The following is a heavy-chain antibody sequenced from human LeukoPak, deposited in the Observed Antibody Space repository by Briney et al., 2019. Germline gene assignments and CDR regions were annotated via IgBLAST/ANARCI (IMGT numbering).Heavy chain of an antibody. CDR2: ISYDGGNK. CDR3: AKDRGGRQLPQY. D-gene: IGHD6-13*01. CDR1: GFTFSSYG. Sequence: GRSLRLSCAASGFTFSSYGMHWVRQAPGKGLEWVAVISYDGGNKYYADSVKGRFTISRDNSKNTLYLQMNSLRAEDTAVYYCAKDRGGRQLPQYWGQGTLVTVSS. V-gene: IGHV3-30*18. J-gene: IGHJ4*02.